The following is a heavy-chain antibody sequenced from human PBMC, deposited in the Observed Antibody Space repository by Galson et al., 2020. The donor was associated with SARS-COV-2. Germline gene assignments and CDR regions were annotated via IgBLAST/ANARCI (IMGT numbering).Heavy chain of an antibody. CDR2: ISSSSSYI. V-gene: IGHV3-21*01. CDR3: ARAQGYGNYYYGMDV. Sequence: GGSLRLSCAASGFTFSSYSMNWVRQAPGKGLEWVSSISSSSSYIYYADSVKGRFTISRDNAKNSLYLQMNSLRAEDTAVYYCARAQGYGNYYYGMDVWGQGTTVTVSS. CDR1: GFTFSSYS. D-gene: IGHD5-12*01. J-gene: IGHJ6*02.